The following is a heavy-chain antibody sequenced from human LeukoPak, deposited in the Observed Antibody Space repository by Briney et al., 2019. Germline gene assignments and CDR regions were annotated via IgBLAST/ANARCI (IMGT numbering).Heavy chain of an antibody. CDR2: ISAYNGNT. J-gene: IGHJ5*02. Sequence: ASVKVSCKASGYTFTSYGISWVRQAPGQGLEWMGWISAYNGNTNYAQKLQGRVTMTTDTSTSTAYMELRSLRSDDTAVYYCARRGNSPKSGSYKNWFDPWGQGTLVTVSS. CDR1: GYTFTSYG. V-gene: IGHV1-18*01. D-gene: IGHD1-26*01. CDR3: ARRGNSPKSGSYKNWFDP.